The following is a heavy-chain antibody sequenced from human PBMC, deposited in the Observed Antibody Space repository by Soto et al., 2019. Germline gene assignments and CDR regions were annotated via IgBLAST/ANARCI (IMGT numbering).Heavy chain of an antibody. CDR3: ARDRCSGGSCYSRFDY. CDR1: GGTFSSYA. J-gene: IGHJ4*02. Sequence: QVQLVQSGAEVKKPGSSVKVSCKASGGTFSSYAISWVRQAPGQGLEWMGGIIPIFGTANYAQKFQGRVTITANESTSTADMELSSLRSEDTAVYYCARDRCSGGSCYSRFDYWGQGTLVTVSS. CDR2: IIPIFGTA. D-gene: IGHD2-15*01. V-gene: IGHV1-69*12.